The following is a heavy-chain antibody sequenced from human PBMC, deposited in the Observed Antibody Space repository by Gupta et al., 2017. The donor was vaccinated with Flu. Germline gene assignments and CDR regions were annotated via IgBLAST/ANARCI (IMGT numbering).Heavy chain of an antibody. Sequence: EVQLLESGGGLVQPGGSLRLSCAAHGFIFSSYAMSWVLQAPGKGLEWVSAISGSGGNTYYTHSVKGRFTISRDNSKNMVYLQMNSLRAEDTAVYFCTKRTCSEMSTIQGNWFDPWGQGVLVTVSS. CDR2: ISGSGGNT. CDR1: GFIFSSYA. CDR3: TKRTCSEMSTIQGNWFDP. V-gene: IGHV3-23*01. D-gene: IGHD5-24*01. J-gene: IGHJ5*02.